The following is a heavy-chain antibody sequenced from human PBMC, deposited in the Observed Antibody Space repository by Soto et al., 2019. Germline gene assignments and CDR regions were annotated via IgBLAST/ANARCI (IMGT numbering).Heavy chain of an antibody. J-gene: IGHJ6*02. V-gene: IGHV6-1*01. CDR2: TYYTSKWYN. CDR1: GDSVSSNSAI. CDR3: ARVYSSGWSFYYGTDV. Sequence: SQTLSLTCAISGDSVSSNSAIWNWFRQSPSRGLEWLGRTYYTSKWYNDYAVSVKSRISINPDTSKNQVSLQPNSVTPEDTAVYYCARVYSSGWSFYYGTDVWGQGTTVTVSS. D-gene: IGHD6-19*01.